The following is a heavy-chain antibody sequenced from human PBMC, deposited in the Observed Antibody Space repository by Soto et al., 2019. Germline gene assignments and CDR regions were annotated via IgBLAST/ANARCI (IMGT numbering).Heavy chain of an antibody. V-gene: IGHV3-23*01. CDR2: ISGTGGST. CDR1: GFTFSSYA. J-gene: IGHJ4*02. Sequence: GGSLRLSCAASGFTFSSYAMSWVRQAPGKGLEWVATISGTGGSTYYADSVKGRFTISRDNSKNTLYLQMNSLRVEDTAVYYCAKDRLGGNFDYWGQGTQVTVS. CDR3: AKDRLGGNFDY.